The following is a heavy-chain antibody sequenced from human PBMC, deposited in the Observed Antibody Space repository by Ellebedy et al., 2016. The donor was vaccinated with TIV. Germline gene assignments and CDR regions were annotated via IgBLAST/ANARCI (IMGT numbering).Heavy chain of an antibody. CDR3: ATQGGYDPDYYFYGMDV. CDR2: INPNSGGT. D-gene: IGHD5-12*01. Sequence: ASVKVSCKASGYTFTGYYIHWVRQAPGQGLEWMGWINPNSGGTNYAQKFQGWVTMTRDTSISTAYMELSSLRSEDSAVYYCATQGGYDPDYYFYGMDVWGQGTTVTVSS. V-gene: IGHV1-2*04. CDR1: GYTFTGYY. J-gene: IGHJ6*02.